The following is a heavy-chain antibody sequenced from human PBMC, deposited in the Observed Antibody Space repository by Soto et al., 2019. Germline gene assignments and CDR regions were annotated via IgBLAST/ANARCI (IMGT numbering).Heavy chain of an antibody. V-gene: IGHV1-3*01. J-gene: IGHJ6*02. Sequence: ASVKVSCKASGYTFTSYAMHWVRQAPGQRLEWMGWINAGNGNTKYSQKFQGRVTITRDTSASTAYMELSSLRSEDTAVYYCARDPKIDDPPQAGETYYYYYGMDVWGQGTTVTVSS. CDR2: INAGNGNT. CDR3: ARDPKIDDPPQAGETYYYYYGMDV. CDR1: GYTFTSYA.